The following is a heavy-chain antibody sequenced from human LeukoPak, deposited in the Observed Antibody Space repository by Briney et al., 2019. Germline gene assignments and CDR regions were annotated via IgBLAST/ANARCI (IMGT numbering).Heavy chain of an antibody. CDR3: ARPPLRDGDWYFDL. Sequence: GESLKISCKGPGYSFTSYWIGWVRQMPGKGLEWMGIIYPGDSDTRYSPSFQGQVTISAVKSISTAYLQWSSLKASDTAMYYCARPPLRDGDWYFDLWGRGTLVTVSS. CDR2: IYPGDSDT. V-gene: IGHV5-51*01. CDR1: GYSFTSYW. J-gene: IGHJ2*01. D-gene: IGHD4-17*01.